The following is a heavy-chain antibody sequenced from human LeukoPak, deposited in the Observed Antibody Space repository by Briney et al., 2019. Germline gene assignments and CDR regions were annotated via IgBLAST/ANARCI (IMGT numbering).Heavy chain of an antibody. J-gene: IGHJ4*02. CDR3: ARGSRDYDFWSGDPYYFDY. Sequence: PGESLRLSCAASGFTFSSYAMTWVRQAPGKGLEWVAFIRYDGSNKYYADSVKGRFTISRDNAKNSLYLQMNSLRAEDTAVYYCARGSRDYDFWSGDPYYFDYWGQGTLVTVSS. CDR2: IRYDGSNK. D-gene: IGHD3-3*01. CDR1: GFTFSSYA. V-gene: IGHV3-30*02.